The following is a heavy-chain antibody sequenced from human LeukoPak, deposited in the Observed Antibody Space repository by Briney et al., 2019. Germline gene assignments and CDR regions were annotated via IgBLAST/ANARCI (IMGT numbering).Heavy chain of an antibody. J-gene: IGHJ4*02. CDR3: AKDFRPPYYYDSSGYYYLLDY. CDR1: GFTFSSYA. V-gene: IGHV3-23*01. D-gene: IGHD3-22*01. CDR2: ISGSGGST. Sequence: GGSLRLSCAASGFTFSSYAMSWVRQAPGKGLEWVSAISGSGGSTYYADSVKGRLTISRDNSKNTLYLQMNSLRAEDTAVYYCAKDFRPPYYYDSSGYYYLLDYWGQGTLVTVSS.